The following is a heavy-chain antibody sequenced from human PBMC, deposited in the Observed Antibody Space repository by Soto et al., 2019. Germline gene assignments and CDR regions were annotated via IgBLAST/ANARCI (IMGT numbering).Heavy chain of an antibody. D-gene: IGHD6-13*01. CDR2: IWYDGSNK. J-gene: IGHJ6*02. V-gene: IGHV3-33*01. CDR1: GFTFSSYG. Sequence: GGSLRLSCAASGFTFSSYGMHWVRQAPGKGLEWVAVIWYDGSNKYYADSVKGRFTISRDNSKNTLYLQMNSLRAEDTAVYYCAREVAYSSPRPSYYYYYYGMDVWGQGTTVTVSS. CDR3: AREVAYSSPRPSYYYYYYGMDV.